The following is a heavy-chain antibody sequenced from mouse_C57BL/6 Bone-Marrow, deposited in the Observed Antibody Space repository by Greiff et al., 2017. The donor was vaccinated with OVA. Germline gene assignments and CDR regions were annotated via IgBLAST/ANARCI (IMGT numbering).Heavy chain of an antibody. CDR1: GYTFTSYG. CDR2: IYPRSGNT. J-gene: IGHJ3*01. Sequence: VKLQQSGAELARPGASVKLSCKASGYTFTSYGISWVKQRTGQGLEWIGEIYPRSGNTYYNEKFKGKATLTADKSSSTAYMELRSLTSEDSAVYFCARNYGSSYLTYWGQGTLVTVSA. D-gene: IGHD1-1*01. CDR3: ARNYGSSYLTY. V-gene: IGHV1-81*01.